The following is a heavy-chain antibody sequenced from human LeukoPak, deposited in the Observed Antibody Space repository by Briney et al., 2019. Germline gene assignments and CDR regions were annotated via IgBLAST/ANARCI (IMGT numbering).Heavy chain of an antibody. Sequence: PSETLSLTCAVYGGSFSGYYWSWIRQPPGKGLEWIGEINHSGSTNYNPSLKSRVTISVDTSKNQFSLKLSSMTAADTAVYYCARDMQQLDAFDIWGQGTMVTVSS. CDR1: GGSFSGYY. V-gene: IGHV4-34*01. CDR3: ARDMQQLDAFDI. CDR2: INHSGST. J-gene: IGHJ3*02. D-gene: IGHD6-13*01.